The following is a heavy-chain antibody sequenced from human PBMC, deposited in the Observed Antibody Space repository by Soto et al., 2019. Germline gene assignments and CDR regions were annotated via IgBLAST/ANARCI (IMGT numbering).Heavy chain of an antibody. CDR2: ISGSGGST. J-gene: IGHJ6*03. V-gene: IGHV3-23*01. Sequence: GGSLRLSCAASGFTFSSYAMSWVRQAPGKGLEWVSAISGSGGSTYYADSVKGRFTISRDNSKNTLYLQMNSLRAEDTAVYYCAKRGRERIYYYYYYMDVWGKGTTVTVSS. CDR3: AKRGRERIYYYYYYMDV. D-gene: IGHD1-1*01. CDR1: GFTFSSYA.